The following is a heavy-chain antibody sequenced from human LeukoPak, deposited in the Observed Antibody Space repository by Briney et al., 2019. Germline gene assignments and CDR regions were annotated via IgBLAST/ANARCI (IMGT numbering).Heavy chain of an antibody. D-gene: IGHD5-12*01. Sequence: ASVKVSCKASGYTFTGYYMHWVRQAPGQGLEWMGWINPNSGGTNYAQKFQGRVTMTRDTSISTVYMELSSLRSEDTAVYYCARGDIVATIHETYDYWGQGTLVTVSS. CDR3: ARGDIVATIHETYDY. CDR2: INPNSGGT. V-gene: IGHV1-2*02. J-gene: IGHJ4*02. CDR1: GYTFTGYY.